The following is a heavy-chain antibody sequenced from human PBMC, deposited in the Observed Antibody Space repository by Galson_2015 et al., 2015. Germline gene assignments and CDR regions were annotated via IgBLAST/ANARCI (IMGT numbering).Heavy chain of an antibody. Sequence: SLRLSCAASGFTFSNAWMSWVRQAPGKGLEWVGRIKSKTDGGTTDYAAPVKGRFTISRDDSKNTLYLQMNSLRAEDTAVYYCAKDLGYDILTGQKNAFYIWGQGTMVTVSS. CDR3: AKDLGYDILTGQKNAFYI. CDR1: GFTFSNAW. D-gene: IGHD3-9*01. CDR2: IKSKTDGGTT. V-gene: IGHV3-15*01. J-gene: IGHJ3*02.